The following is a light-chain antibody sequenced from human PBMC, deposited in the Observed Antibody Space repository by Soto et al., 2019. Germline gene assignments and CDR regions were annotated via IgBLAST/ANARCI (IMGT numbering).Light chain of an antibody. V-gene: IGLV2-23*01. CDR3: CSYAGSSTSHVV. CDR1: SSDVGSYNL. J-gene: IGLJ2*01. CDR2: EGS. Sequence: QSVLTQPASVSGSPGQSITISCTGTSSDVGSYNLVSWYQQHPGKAPKLMIYEGSKRPSGVSNRFSGSKSGNTACLTISGLQAEDEADYYCCSYAGSSTSHVVFGGGTKLTVL.